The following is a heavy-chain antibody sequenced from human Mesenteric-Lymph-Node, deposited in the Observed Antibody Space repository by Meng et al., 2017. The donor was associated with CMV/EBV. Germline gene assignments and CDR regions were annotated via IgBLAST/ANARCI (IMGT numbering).Heavy chain of an antibody. CDR1: GYTFTSYD. CDR2: MNPNSGNT. V-gene: IGHV1-8*03. Sequence: ASVKVSCKASGYTFTSYDINWVRQATGQGLEWMGWMNPNSGNTGYAQKFQGRVTITRNTSISTAYMELSSLRSEDTAVYYCARDRDSSSWYPDYWGQGTLVTVSS. J-gene: IGHJ4*02. D-gene: IGHD6-13*01. CDR3: ARDRDSSSWYPDY.